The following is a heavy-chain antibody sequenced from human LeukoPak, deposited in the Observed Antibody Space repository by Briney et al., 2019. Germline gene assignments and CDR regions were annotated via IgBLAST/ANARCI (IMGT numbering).Heavy chain of an antibody. CDR1: GGSISSSSYY. D-gene: IGHD2-15*01. V-gene: IGHV4-39*02. J-gene: IGHJ4*02. Sequence: PSETLSLTCTVSGGSISSSSYYWGWIRQPPGKGLEWIGSIYYSGSTYYNPSLKSRVTISVDTSKNQFSLKLSSVTAADTAVYYCARDLYCSGDSCYSGLKYWGQGTLVTVSS. CDR2: IYYSGST. CDR3: ARDLYCSGDSCYSGLKY.